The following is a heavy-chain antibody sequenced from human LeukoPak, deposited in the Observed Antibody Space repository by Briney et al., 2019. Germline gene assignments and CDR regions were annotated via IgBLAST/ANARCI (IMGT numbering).Heavy chain of an antibody. D-gene: IGHD2-2*01. CDR3: AKDSLPAAMGDQGFDP. Sequence: GSLRLSCAASGFTFDDYAMHWVRQAPGKGLEWVSLISWDGGSTYYADSVKGRFTISRDNSKNSLYLQMNSLRAEDTALYYCAKDSLPAAMGDQGFDPWGQGTLVTVSS. V-gene: IGHV3-43D*03. CDR2: ISWDGGST. CDR1: GFTFDDYA. J-gene: IGHJ5*02.